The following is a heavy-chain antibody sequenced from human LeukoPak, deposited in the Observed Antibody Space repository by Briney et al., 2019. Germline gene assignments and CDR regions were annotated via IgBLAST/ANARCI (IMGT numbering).Heavy chain of an antibody. CDR1: GFTFSSYA. J-gene: IGHJ4*02. CDR2: ISYDGSNK. D-gene: IGHD3-22*01. CDR3: ARLVPYYDSSGYLWGAGYFYY. Sequence: PGGSLRLSCAASGFTFSSYAMHWVRQAPGKGLEWVAVISYDGSNKYYADSVKGRFTISRDNSKNTLYLQMNSLRAEDTAVYYCARLVPYYDSSGYLWGAGYFYYCGQGALVTVSS. V-gene: IGHV3-30-3*01.